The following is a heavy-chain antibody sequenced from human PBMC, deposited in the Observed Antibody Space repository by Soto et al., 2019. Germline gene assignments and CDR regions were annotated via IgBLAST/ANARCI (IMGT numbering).Heavy chain of an antibody. J-gene: IGHJ4*02. CDR2: INPSGGTT. CDR3: AREGSGWYYVY. D-gene: IGHD6-19*01. CDR1: GYTFTNYF. V-gene: IGHV1-46*01. Sequence: ASVKVSCKASGYTFTNYFIHWVRQAPGQGLDWMGIINPSGGTTSYEQKFQGRVTMTSDTPTTTVYMEVSSLRSEDTAVYYCAREGSGWYYVYWGQGTQVTVSS.